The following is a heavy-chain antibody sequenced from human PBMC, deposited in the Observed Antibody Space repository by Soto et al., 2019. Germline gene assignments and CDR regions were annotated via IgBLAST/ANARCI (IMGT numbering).Heavy chain of an antibody. D-gene: IGHD5-12*01. J-gene: IGHJ4*02. CDR1: GFTFNSYD. Sequence: GGSRRLSCAASGFTFNSYDRNWVRQAPGKGLEWVSSLNSHEGLRHYADSVKGRFAISRDNAKNSLYLQMNSLRVEDTAVYYCTRGGYNEGGFDYWGQGNLVTVSS. V-gene: IGHV3-21*01. CDR3: TRGGYNEGGFDY. CDR2: LNSHEGLR.